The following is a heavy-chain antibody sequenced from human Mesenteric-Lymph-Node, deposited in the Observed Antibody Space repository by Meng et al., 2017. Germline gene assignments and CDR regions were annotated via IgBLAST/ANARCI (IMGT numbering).Heavy chain of an antibody. J-gene: IGHJ4*02. Sequence: GESLKISCAASGFTFSDHYMDWVRQAPGKGLEWVGRTRNKANSYTTEYAASVKGRFTISRDNSKNTLYLQMNSLRAEDTAVYYCANLAATPGYWGQGTLVTVSS. D-gene: IGHD2-15*01. CDR2: TRNKANSYTT. CDR3: ANLAATPGY. V-gene: IGHV3-72*01. CDR1: GFTFSDHY.